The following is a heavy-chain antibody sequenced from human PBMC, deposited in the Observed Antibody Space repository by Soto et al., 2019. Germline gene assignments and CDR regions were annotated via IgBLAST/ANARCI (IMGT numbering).Heavy chain of an antibody. CDR3: ARDYYYDSRGYPGAYYCGMDV. V-gene: IGHV4-59*01. Sequence: PSETLSLTCTVSGGSFSSYYWSWIRQPPGKGLEWIGHIYYSGRTNYNPSLKSRVTISGDTSKNQLSLKLSSVTAADTAVYYCARDYYYDSRGYPGAYYCGMDVWGQGTTVTVSS. D-gene: IGHD3-22*01. CDR1: GGSFSSYY. CDR2: IYYSGRT. J-gene: IGHJ6*02.